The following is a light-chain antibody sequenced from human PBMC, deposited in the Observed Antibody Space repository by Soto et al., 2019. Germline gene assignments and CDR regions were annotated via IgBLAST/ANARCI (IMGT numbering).Light chain of an antibody. CDR3: HQYNNWRPLT. V-gene: IGKV3D-15*01. CDR1: QSVSSF. J-gene: IGKJ4*01. Sequence: EIVMTQSPAALSVSPGERATLSCRASQSVSSFFAWYQQKPGQAPRLLIYGASTRATGIPARFSGSGSGKEFALTISSLQSEDFAFDYCHQYNNWRPLTFGGGTKVEIK. CDR2: GAS.